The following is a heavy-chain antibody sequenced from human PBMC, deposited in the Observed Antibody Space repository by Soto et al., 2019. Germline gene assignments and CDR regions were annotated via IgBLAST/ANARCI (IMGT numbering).Heavy chain of an antibody. D-gene: IGHD6-13*01. CDR1: GGSISSGGYY. Sequence: SETLSLTCTVSGGSISSGGYYWSWIRQHPGKGLEWIGYIYYSGSTYYNPSLKSRVTISVDTSKNQFSLRLSSVTAADMAVYYCARPFGVAAAGPFDYWGQGTLVTVSS. CDR3: ARPFGVAAAGPFDY. J-gene: IGHJ4*02. CDR2: IYYSGST. V-gene: IGHV4-31*03.